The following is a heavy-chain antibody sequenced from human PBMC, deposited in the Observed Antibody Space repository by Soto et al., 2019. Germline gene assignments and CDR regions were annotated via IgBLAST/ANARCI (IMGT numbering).Heavy chain of an antibody. CDR2: IYYSGST. CDR1: GGSISSSSYY. J-gene: IGHJ5*02. V-gene: IGHV4-39*01. CDR3: ARLGGDFWSGYYADH. D-gene: IGHD3-3*01. Sequence: QLQLQESGPGLVKPSETLSLTCTVSGGSISSSSYYWGWIRQPPGKGLEWIGSIYYSGSTLYNPSLKSRVTISVDTSKKQFSLRVSSVTAADTAVYYCARLGGDFWSGYYADHWGQGTLVTFSS.